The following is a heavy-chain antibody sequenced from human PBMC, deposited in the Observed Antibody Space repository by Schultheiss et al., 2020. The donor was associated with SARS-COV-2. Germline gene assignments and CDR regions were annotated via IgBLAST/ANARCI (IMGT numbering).Heavy chain of an antibody. Sequence: GGSLRLSCGASGFTFSSYAMHWVRQAPGKGLEWVAVTSYDGSNKYYADSVKGRFTISRDNSKNTLYLQMNSLRAEDTAVYYCARGFTELFPDYWGQGTLVTVSS. D-gene: IGHD2-21*01. CDR3: ARGFTELFPDY. J-gene: IGHJ4*02. CDR1: GFTFSSYA. V-gene: IGHV3-30*01. CDR2: TSYDGSNK.